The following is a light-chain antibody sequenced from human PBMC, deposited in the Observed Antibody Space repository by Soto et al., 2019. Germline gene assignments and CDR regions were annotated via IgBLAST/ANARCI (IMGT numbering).Light chain of an antibody. V-gene: IGLV2-14*03. CDR2: DVS. CDR3: SAFTGTTYV. CDR1: SSDVGGNKY. J-gene: IGLJ1*01. Sequence: QAVLTQPASVSGSPGQSITISCTGTSSDVGGNKYVSWYQHYPGKAPKLMICDVSNRPSGVSNRFSGSKSGNTASLTISGLQAEDEAHYYCSAFTGTTYVFGTGTKLTVL.